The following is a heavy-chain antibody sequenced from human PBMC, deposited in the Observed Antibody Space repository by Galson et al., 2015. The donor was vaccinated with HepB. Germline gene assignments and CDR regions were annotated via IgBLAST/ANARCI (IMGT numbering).Heavy chain of an antibody. CDR1: GYTFTSYG. V-gene: IGHV1-18*04. J-gene: IGHJ6*02. CDR2: ISAYNGNT. D-gene: IGHD5-18*01. Sequence: SVKVSCKASGYTFTSYGISWVRQAPGQGLEWMGWISAYNGNTNYAQKLQGRVTMTTDTSTSTAYMELRSLRSDDTAVYYCARESVFGWDTAMDNRGGYYYGMDVWGQGTTVTVSS. CDR3: ARESVFGWDTAMDNRGGYYYGMDV.